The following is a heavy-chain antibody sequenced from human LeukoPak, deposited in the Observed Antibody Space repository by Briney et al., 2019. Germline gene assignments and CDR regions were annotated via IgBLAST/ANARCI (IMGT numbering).Heavy chain of an antibody. CDR3: ASGYLGRAGTTDRLDY. CDR2: ISAYNGNT. V-gene: IGHV1-18*01. Sequence: GASVTVSFKASGYTFTSYGISWVRQAPGQGLEWMGWISAYNGNTNYAQKLQGRVTMTTDTSASTAYMELRSLRSDDTAVYYCASGYLGRAGTTDRLDYWGQGALVTVSS. J-gene: IGHJ4*02. CDR1: GYTFTSYG. D-gene: IGHD4-17*01.